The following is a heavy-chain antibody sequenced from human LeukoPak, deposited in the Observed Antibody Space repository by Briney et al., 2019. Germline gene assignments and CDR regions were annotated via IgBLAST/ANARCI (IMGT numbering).Heavy chain of an antibody. CDR2: IYYSGST. V-gene: IGHV4-39*07. D-gene: IGHD6-13*01. J-gene: IGHJ6*02. Sequence: SETLSPTCTVSGGSISSSSYYWGWIRQPPGKGLEWIGSIYYSGSTYYNPSLKSRVTISVDTSKNQFSLKLSSVTAADTAVYYCARAIAAAASPYYYGMDVWGQGTTVTVSS. CDR1: GGSISSSSYY. CDR3: ARAIAAAASPYYYGMDV.